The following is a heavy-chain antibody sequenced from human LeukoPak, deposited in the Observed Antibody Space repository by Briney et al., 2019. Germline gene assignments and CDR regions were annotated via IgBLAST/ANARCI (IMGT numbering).Heavy chain of an antibody. CDR1: GYTFNSYY. Sequence: ASVKVSCKASGYTFNSYYMHWVRQAPGQGLEWMGWINPNSGGTNYALKFQGRVTMTRDTSIRTAYMELSRLRSDDTAVYYCARGRSSSWYNWFDPWGQGTLVTVSS. CDR2: INPNSGGT. J-gene: IGHJ5*02. D-gene: IGHD6-13*01. V-gene: IGHV1-2*02. CDR3: ARGRSSSWYNWFDP.